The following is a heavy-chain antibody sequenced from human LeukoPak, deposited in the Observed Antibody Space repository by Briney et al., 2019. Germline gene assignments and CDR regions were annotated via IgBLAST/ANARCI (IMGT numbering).Heavy chain of an antibody. D-gene: IGHD2-21*01. V-gene: IGHV4-4*02. J-gene: IGHJ4*02. CDR3: ARLYCGGECYGGFDY. CDR2: IYHSGST. CDR1: GGSISSTNW. Sequence: SGTLSLTCAVSGGSISSTNWWNWVRQPPGKGLEWIGEIYHSGSTNYNPSLKSRVTISVDKSKNQFSLKLSSVTAADTAVYYCARLYCGGECYGGFDYWGQGTLVTVSS.